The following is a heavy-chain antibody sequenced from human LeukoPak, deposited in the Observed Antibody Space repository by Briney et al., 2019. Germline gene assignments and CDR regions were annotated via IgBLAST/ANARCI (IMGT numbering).Heavy chain of an antibody. CDR3: ARGAVLRYFDWLXXPPFDY. CDR2: INPNSGGT. D-gene: IGHD3-9*01. J-gene: IGHJ4*02. CDR1: GYTFTGYY. V-gene: IGHV1-2*02. Sequence: ASVKVSCKASGYTFTGYYMHWVRQAPGQGLEWMGWINPNSGGTNYAQKFQGRVTMTRDTSISTAYMELSRLRSDDTAVYYCARGAVLRYFDWLXXPPFDYWGQGTLVTVSS.